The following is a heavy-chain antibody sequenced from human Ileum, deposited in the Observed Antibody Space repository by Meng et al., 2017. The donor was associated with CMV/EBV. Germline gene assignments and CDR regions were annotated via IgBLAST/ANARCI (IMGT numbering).Heavy chain of an antibody. CDR2: IYTGGPT. D-gene: IGHD3-10*01. Sequence: LPDPGPALVMPSDALSLTCTVSSSSISPYYWNGIRQPAGKRLEWIGRIYTGGPTDYNPSLKSRVTMSVYTSKNQFFLNLSSVTAADTAVYYCARGQTVRGFEYWGLGILVTVSS. V-gene: IGHV4-4*07. J-gene: IGHJ4*02. CDR1: SSSISPYY. CDR3: ARGQTVRGFEY.